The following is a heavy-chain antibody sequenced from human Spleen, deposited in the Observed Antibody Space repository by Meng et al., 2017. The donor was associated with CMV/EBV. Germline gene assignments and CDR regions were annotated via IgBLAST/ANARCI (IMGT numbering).Heavy chain of an antibody. J-gene: IGHJ3*02. CDR3: ARPRDGYNSDAFDM. CDR1: EFPFSNYW. D-gene: IGHD5-24*01. Sequence: GGSLRLSCAGVEFPFSNYWMTWIRQAPGKGLEWVANIDQDGNTKNYVDSVKGRFTVSRDNAKSSVYLQMNSLRAEDTAVYYCARPRDGYNSDAFDMWGQGTMVTVSS. CDR2: IDQDGNTK. V-gene: IGHV3-7*03.